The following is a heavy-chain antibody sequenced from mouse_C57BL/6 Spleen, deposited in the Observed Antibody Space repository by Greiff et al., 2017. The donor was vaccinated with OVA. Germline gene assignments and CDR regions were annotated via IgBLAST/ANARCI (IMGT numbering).Heavy chain of an antibody. D-gene: IGHD2-1*01. CDR3: ARRNYSYYFDY. CDR1: GYTFTSYW. Sequence: VQLQQPGAELVMPGASVKLSCKASGYTFTSYWMHWVKQRPGQGLEWIGEIAPSESYTNYNQKFKGKSTLTVDKSSSTAYMQLSSLTSEDSAVYYCARRNYSYYFDYWGQGTTLTVSS. CDR2: IAPSESYT. V-gene: IGHV1-69*01. J-gene: IGHJ2*01.